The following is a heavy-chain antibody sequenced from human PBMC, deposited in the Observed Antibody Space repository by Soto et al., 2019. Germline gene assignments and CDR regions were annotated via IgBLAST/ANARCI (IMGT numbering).Heavy chain of an antibody. J-gene: IGHJ6*02. CDR2: MNADSGDT. D-gene: IGHD6-13*01. CDR3: ARGGSGAAAYYYYAMDV. V-gene: IGHV1-2*02. CDR1: GYTFTCYA. Sequence: ATGKVACTASGYTFTCYAMXSVRQALGRRLEWMGWMNADSGDTNYSQKFQGRFTMTRDTSISTEYMELSRLRSDDTAVHHRARGGSGAAAYYYYAMDVWGQGTTVPVSS.